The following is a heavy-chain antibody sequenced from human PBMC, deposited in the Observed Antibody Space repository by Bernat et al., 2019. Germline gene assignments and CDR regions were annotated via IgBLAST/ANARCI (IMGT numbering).Heavy chain of an antibody. CDR3: VKGVGTMVRDGVDV. V-gene: IGHV3-64D*06. J-gene: IGHJ6*02. D-gene: IGHD3-10*01. CDR1: GFTFSSYP. Sequence: EVKLVESGGDLVQPGGSLRLSCSASGFTFSSYPMYWVRQAPGKGLEYVSAIGNNGANTYYAASVKGRFAISRENSKNTLYLQMSSLRAEDTAVYYCVKGVGTMVRDGVDVWGQGITVTVFS. CDR2: IGNNGANT.